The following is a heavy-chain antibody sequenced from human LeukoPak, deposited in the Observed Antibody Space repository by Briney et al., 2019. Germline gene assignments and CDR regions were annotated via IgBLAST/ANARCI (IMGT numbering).Heavy chain of an antibody. CDR2: ISAYNGNT. CDR3: ARGDGSGSYLSFY. CDR1: GYSFTSYG. J-gene: IGHJ4*02. V-gene: IGHV1-18*01. Sequence: ASVKVSCKASGYSFTSYGINWVRQAPGQGLEWMGWISAYNGNTNYAQKFQGRVTMTTDTSTTTAYMELRSLRLDDTAVYYCARGDGSGSYLSFYWGQGTLVTVSS. D-gene: IGHD3-10*01.